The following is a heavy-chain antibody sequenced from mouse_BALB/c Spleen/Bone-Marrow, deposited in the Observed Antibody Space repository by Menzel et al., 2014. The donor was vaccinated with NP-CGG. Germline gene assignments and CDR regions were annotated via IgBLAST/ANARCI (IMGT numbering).Heavy chain of an antibody. D-gene: IGHD2-3*01. CDR2: ISSGGSYT. Sequence: EVKLQESGGGLVKPGGSLKLSCAASGFAFSSYDMSWVRQTPEKRLEWVATISSGGSYTYYPDSVKGRFTISRDNARNTLYLQMSSLRSEDTALYYCSRGVDGHSWFAYWGQGTLVTVSA. J-gene: IGHJ3*01. V-gene: IGHV5-9*02. CDR3: SRGVDGHSWFAY. CDR1: GFAFSSYD.